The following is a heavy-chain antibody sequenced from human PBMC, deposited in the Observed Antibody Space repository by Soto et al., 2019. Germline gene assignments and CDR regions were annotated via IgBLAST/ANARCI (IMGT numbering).Heavy chain of an antibody. CDR3: AKLTYSDLWSGSHDS. V-gene: IGHV3-23*01. CDR1: GFTFSSRA. CDR2: ISASGDNT. D-gene: IGHD3-3*01. Sequence: GGSLRLSCAASGFTFSSRAMSWVRQAPGKGLDWVSIISASGDNTYYADSVKGRFTISRDNSKNTLYLQVNSLKAEDTTVYNRAKLTYSDLWSGSHDSWGQGTLVTVSS. J-gene: IGHJ4*02.